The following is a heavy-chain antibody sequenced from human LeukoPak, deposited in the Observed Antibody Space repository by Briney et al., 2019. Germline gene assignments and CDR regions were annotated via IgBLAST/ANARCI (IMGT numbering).Heavy chain of an antibody. D-gene: IGHD3-22*01. Sequence: PGGSLRLSCAASGFTFSSYGMHWVRQAPGKGLEWVAFIRYDGSNKYYADSVKGRFTIARDNSKNTLYLQMNSLRAEDTAVYYCAKGYDSSGYYYSPIWDYWGQGTLVTVSS. J-gene: IGHJ4*02. CDR2: IRYDGSNK. V-gene: IGHV3-30*02. CDR1: GFTFSSYG. CDR3: AKGYDSSGYYYSPIWDY.